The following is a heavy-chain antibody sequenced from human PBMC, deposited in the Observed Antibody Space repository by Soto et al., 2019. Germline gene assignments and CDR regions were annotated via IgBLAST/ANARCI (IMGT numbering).Heavy chain of an antibody. CDR1: YF. D-gene: IGHD6-19*01. V-gene: IGHV4-61*07. Sequence: YFGSWFRPPPGKGLEWIGYIYYTGSTKDNPSLKSPVTISVDTSKNQFSLKLSSVTAADTAVYYCARHSSGWYHFAYSGQGTLLTVS. CDR2: IYYTGST. J-gene: IGHJ4*02. CDR3: ARHSSGWYHFAY.